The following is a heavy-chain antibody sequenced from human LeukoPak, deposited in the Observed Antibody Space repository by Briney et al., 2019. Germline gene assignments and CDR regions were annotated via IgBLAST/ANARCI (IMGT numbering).Heavy chain of an antibody. CDR3: ATAPPYYYDSSAYYFDY. J-gene: IGHJ4*02. D-gene: IGHD3-22*01. CDR2: ISSSGSTI. CDR1: GFTFSSYE. V-gene: IGHV3-48*03. Sequence: GGSLRLSCAASGFTFSSYEMNWVRQAPGKGLEWVSCISSSGSTIYYADSVKGRFTISRENAKNSLYLQMNSLRAEDTAVYYCATAPPYYYDSSAYYFDYWGQGTLVTVSS.